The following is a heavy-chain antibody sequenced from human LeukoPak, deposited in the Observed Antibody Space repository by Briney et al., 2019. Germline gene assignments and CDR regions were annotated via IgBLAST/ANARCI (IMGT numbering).Heavy chain of an antibody. J-gene: IGHJ4*02. V-gene: IGHV4-59*11. CDR3: ARRVYCSSTTCSDY. CDR2: IYSSGST. D-gene: IGHD2-2*01. Sequence: PSETLSLTCTVSGGSISNHYWSWIRQPPGKGLEWIGYIYSSGSTNYNPSLKSRVSISVETSKNQFSLKLSSVTAADTAVYYCARRVYCSSTTCSDYWGQGTLATVSS. CDR1: GGSISNHY.